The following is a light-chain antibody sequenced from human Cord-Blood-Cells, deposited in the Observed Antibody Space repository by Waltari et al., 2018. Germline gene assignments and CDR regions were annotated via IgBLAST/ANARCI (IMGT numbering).Light chain of an antibody. CDR2: EGS. J-gene: IGLJ3*02. CDR3: CSYAGSNWV. Sequence: QSALTQPASVSGSPGQSITISCTGTSSDVGSYNLVSWYQQQPGKAPKTMIYEGSKRPVGVSNPFSGSKSGNTASLTISGLQAEDEADYYCCSYAGSNWVFGGGTKLTVL. V-gene: IGLV2-23*01. CDR1: SSDVGSYNL.